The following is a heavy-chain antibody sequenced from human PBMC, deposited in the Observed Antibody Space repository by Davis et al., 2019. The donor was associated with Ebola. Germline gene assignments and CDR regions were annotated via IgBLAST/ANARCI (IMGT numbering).Heavy chain of an antibody. D-gene: IGHD3-22*01. Sequence: AASVKVSCKASGYTFTGYYMHWVRQAPGQGLEWMGRINPNSGGTNYAQKFQGRVTMTRDTSISTAYMELSRLRSDDTAVYYCARDVVHYDSSGFLGNTPDYWGQGTLVTVSS. CDR2: INPNSGGT. CDR3: ARDVVHYDSSGFLGNTPDY. J-gene: IGHJ4*02. V-gene: IGHV1-2*06. CDR1: GYTFTGYY.